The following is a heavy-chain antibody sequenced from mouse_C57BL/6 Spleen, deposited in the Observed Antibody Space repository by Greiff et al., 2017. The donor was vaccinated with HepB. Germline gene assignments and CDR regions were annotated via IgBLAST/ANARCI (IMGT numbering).Heavy chain of an antibody. V-gene: IGHV1-26*01. D-gene: IGHD1-1*02. CDR1: GYTFTDYY. CDR2: INPNNGGT. CDR3: ARGWYYYAMDY. J-gene: IGHJ4*01. Sequence: EVQLQQSGPELVKPGASVKISCKASGYTFTDYYMNWVKQSHGKSLEWIGDINPNNGGTSYNQKFKGKATLTVDKSSSTAYMELRSLTSEDSAVYYCARGWYYYAMDYWGQGTSVTVSS.